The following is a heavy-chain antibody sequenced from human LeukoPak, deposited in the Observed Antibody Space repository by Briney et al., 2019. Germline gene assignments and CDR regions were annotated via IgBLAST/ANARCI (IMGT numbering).Heavy chain of an antibody. V-gene: IGHV4-59*08. D-gene: IGHD1-14*01. CDR3: ARQSGGGNRNSRLAIPYKFDY. CDR2: IYYSGST. Sequence: SETLSLTCTVSGGSISSYYWSWIRQPPGKGLEWIGYIYYSGSTNYNPSLKSRVTISVDTSKNQFSLKLSSVTAADTAVYYCARQSGGGNRNSRLAIPYKFDYWGQGTLVTVSS. CDR1: GGSISSYY. J-gene: IGHJ4*02.